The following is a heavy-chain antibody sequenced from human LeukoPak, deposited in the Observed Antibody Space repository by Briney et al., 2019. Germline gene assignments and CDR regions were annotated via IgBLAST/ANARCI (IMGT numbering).Heavy chain of an antibody. J-gene: IGHJ5*02. V-gene: IGHV1-2*02. D-gene: IGHD5-24*01. CDR2: INPNSGGT. Sequence: GASVKVSCKASGYTFTGYYMHWVRQAPGQGLEWMGWINPNSGGTNYAQKFQGRVTMTRDTSISTAYMELSRLRSDDTAVYYCARDRATDREQNWFDPWGQGTLVTVSS. CDR3: ARDRATDREQNWFDP. CDR1: GYTFTGYY.